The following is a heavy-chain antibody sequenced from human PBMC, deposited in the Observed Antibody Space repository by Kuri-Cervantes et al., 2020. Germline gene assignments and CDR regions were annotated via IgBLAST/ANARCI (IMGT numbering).Heavy chain of an antibody. CDR2: IWYDGSNK. D-gene: IGHD2-8*02. CDR1: GFTFSSYG. Sequence: GGSLRPSCAASGFTFSSYGMHWVRQAPGKGLEWVAVIWYDGSNKYYADSVKGRFTISRDNSKNTLYLQMNSLRAEDTAVYYCARGLLVVYAIDHWGQGTLVTVSS. V-gene: IGHV3-33*01. J-gene: IGHJ4*02. CDR3: ARGLLVVYAIDH.